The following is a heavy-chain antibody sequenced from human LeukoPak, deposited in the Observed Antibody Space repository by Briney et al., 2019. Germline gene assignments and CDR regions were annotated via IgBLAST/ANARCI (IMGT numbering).Heavy chain of an antibody. CDR2: INPNSGGT. CDR3: ARVAVATMGGHFDY. D-gene: IGHD5-12*01. J-gene: IGHJ4*02. V-gene: IGHV1-2*02. Sequence: ASVKVSCKASGYTFTSYGISWVRQAPGQGLEWMGWINPNSGGTNYAQKFQGRVTMTRDASISTAYMELSRLRSDDTAVYYCARVAVATMGGHFDYWGQGTLVTVSS. CDR1: GYTFTSYG.